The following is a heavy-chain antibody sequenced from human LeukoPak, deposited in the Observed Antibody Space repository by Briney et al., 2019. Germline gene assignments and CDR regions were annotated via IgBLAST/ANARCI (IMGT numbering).Heavy chain of an antibody. CDR1: GYTSTNYG. D-gene: IGHD3-22*01. CDR3: ARSGVGYFYDNTGYYPLDY. CDR2: ISAYTGNT. V-gene: IGHV1-18*01. J-gene: IGHJ4*02. Sequence: ASVKVSCKASGYTSTNYGISWVRQAPGQGLEWMGWISAYTGNTNYAQNFQGRVTMTTDTSTSTAFMELRSLRSDDTAVYYCARSGVGYFYDNTGYYPLDYWGQGTLVTVSS.